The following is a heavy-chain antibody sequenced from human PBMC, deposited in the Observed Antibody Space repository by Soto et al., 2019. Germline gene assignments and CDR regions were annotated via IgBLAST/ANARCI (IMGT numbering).Heavy chain of an antibody. CDR3: VRMNADSYQFYYAMDV. Sequence: XGPTLVNPTETLTLTCTVSGFSLSTGRMGVSWIRQPPGKAPEWLAHIFSDNERSYSTSMQGRLTISKDPSGSQVVLSMTNLDPVDTGTYYCVRMNADSYQFYYAMDVWGQGTTVTVSS. D-gene: IGHD4-17*01. CDR1: GFSLSTGRMG. CDR2: IFSDNER. V-gene: IGHV2-26*01. J-gene: IGHJ6*02.